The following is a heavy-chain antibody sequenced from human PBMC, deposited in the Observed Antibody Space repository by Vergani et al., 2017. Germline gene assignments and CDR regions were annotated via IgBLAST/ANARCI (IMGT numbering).Heavy chain of an antibody. CDR1: GDSISSGDYY. J-gene: IGHJ6*01. D-gene: IGHD2-2*01. V-gene: IGHV4-30-4*08. CDR2: IYYNGIT. Sequence: QVQLQESGPGLVKSSQTLSLTCTVSGDSISSGDYYWSWIRQPPGKGLEWIGYIYYNGITYYNLSLKSRVSISVDTSKNQFSLKLTSVTAADTAVYYCAGDFGARVYQMLLPGYYGWDGWGQGTTVTVSS. CDR3: AGDFGARVYQMLLPGYYGWDG.